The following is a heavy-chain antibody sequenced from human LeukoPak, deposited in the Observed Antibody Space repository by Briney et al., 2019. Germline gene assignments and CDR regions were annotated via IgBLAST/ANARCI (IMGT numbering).Heavy chain of an antibody. CDR2: IVVGSGNT. Sequence: SVKVSCKASGFTFTSSAVQWVRQARGQRLEWIGWIVVGSGNTNHAQKFQERVTITRDMSTSTAYMELSSLRSEDTAVYYCAAVALNYYDSSGLHAFDIWGQGTMVTVSS. V-gene: IGHV1-58*01. CDR3: AAVALNYYDSSGLHAFDI. J-gene: IGHJ3*02. CDR1: GFTFTSSA. D-gene: IGHD3-22*01.